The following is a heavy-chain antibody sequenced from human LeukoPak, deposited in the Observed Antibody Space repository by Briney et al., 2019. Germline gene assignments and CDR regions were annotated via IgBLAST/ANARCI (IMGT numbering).Heavy chain of an antibody. CDR1: GYTFTSYA. J-gene: IGHJ4*02. CDR2: INAGNGNT. D-gene: IGHD3-22*01. CDR3: ARGSTPSYYYDSSGHFDY. Sequence: ASVKVSCKASGYTFTSYAIHWVRQAPGQRLEWMGWINAGNGNTKYSQEFQGRVTITRDTSATTAYMELSSLRSDDTAVYYCARGSTPSYYYDSSGHFDYWGQGTLVTVSS. V-gene: IGHV1-3*01.